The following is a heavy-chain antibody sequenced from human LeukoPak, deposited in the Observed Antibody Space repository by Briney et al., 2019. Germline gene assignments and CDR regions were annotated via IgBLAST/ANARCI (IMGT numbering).Heavy chain of an antibody. Sequence: PSQTLSLTCTVSGGSIRSDNYYWSCIRQAAGKGPEWIGRVYSSGRTNYNPSLRSRVTISIDTSKNPFSLKLSSVTAADTAVYYCARDPGDCTNGVCYVFDYWGQGTLVTVSS. CDR1: GGSIRSDNYY. CDR2: VYSSGRT. CDR3: ARDPGDCTNGVCYVFDY. V-gene: IGHV4-61*02. J-gene: IGHJ4*02. D-gene: IGHD2-8*01.